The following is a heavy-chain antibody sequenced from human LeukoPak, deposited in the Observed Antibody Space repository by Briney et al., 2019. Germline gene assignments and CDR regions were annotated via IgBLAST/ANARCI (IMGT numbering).Heavy chain of an antibody. J-gene: IGHJ4*02. Sequence: RPSETLSLTCTVSGGSISSGSYYWSWIRQPAGKGLEWIGRIYTSGSTNYNPSLKSRVTISVDTSKNQFSLKLSSVTAADTAVYYCARVTETYYDILTGYSATDYWGQGTLVTVSS. CDR3: ARVTETYYDILTGYSATDY. CDR2: IYTSGST. CDR1: GGSISSGSYY. V-gene: IGHV4-61*02. D-gene: IGHD3-9*01.